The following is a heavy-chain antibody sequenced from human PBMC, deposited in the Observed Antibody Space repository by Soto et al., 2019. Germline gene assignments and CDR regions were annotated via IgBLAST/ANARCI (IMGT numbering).Heavy chain of an antibody. V-gene: IGHV3-73*01. J-gene: IGHJ4*02. CDR1: GFTLSGFD. Sequence: GGSLRLSCAASGFTLSGFDLHWVRQASGEGLEWVGRIKTKVESYATEYAASVKGRFSISRDDSKNTAYLEMNSLKTEDTAVYYCTRRHCSGGGCYSDFDFWGQGSLVTVS. CDR2: IKTKVESYAT. CDR3: TRRHCSGGGCYSDFDF. D-gene: IGHD2-15*01.